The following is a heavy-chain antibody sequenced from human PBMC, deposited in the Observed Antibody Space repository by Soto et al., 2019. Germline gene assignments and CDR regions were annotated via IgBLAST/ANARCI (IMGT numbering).Heavy chain of an antibody. CDR1: GYRFTSHW. Sequence: RGESLKISCTGSGYRFTSHWISWVRQMPGKGVEWMGIIWPGDSDTRYSPSFLGQVTMSANKSTSTAYLQWSSLKASDTAMYYCARHSPYSTSPYLGMDVWGQGTTVTVSS. V-gene: IGHV5-51*01. CDR2: IWPGDSDT. CDR3: ARHSPYSTSPYLGMDV. J-gene: IGHJ6*02. D-gene: IGHD6-6*01.